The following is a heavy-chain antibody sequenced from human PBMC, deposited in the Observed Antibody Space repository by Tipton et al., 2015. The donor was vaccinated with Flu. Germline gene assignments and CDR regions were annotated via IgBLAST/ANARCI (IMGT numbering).Heavy chain of an antibody. CDR1: GGSISSFY. CDR3: ARRDYSNYVSDPKSWFDP. V-gene: IGHV4-59*08. J-gene: IGHJ5*02. CDR2: IHRSGST. D-gene: IGHD4-11*01. Sequence: TLSLTCTVSGGSISSFYWNWIRQPPGKGLEWIATIHRSGSTKYNPSLKSRVTISVDTSKNQFSLEMRSVTAADMAVYYYARRDYSNYVSDPKSWFDPWGQGTLVAVSS.